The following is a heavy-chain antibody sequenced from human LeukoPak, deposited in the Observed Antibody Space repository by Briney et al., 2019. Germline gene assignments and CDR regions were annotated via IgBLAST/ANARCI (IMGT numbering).Heavy chain of an antibody. CDR3: ATVPPGIEYDFWSFRFDP. Sequence: PSQTLSLTCTVSGGSISSGDYSWSWIRQPPGKGLEWIGYIYYSGSTYYNPSLKSRVTISVDTSKNQFSLKLSSVTAADTAVYYCATVPPGIEYDFWSFRFDPWGQGTLVTVSS. D-gene: IGHD3-3*01. J-gene: IGHJ5*02. CDR1: GGSISSGDYS. CDR2: IYYSGST. V-gene: IGHV4-31*03.